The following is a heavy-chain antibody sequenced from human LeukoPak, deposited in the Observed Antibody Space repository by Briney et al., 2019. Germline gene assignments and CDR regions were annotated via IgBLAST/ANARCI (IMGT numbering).Heavy chain of an antibody. D-gene: IGHD3-10*01. V-gene: IGHV4-4*02. J-gene: IGHJ5*02. Sequence: PSETLSLTCAVSGGSISSSNWWSWVRQPPGKGLEWIGEIYHSGSTNYNPSLKSRVTISVDKSKNQFSLKLSSVTAADTAVYYCAREGYFGELTSNWFDPWGQGTLVTVSS. CDR3: AREGYFGELTSNWFDP. CDR2: IYHSGST. CDR1: GGSISSSNW.